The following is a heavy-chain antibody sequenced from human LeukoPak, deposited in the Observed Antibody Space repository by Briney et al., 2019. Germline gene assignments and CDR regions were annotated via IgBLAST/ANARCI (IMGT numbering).Heavy chain of an antibody. D-gene: IGHD3-22*01. CDR1: GFSFSSYS. CDR3: ARAYYYDSSGYYDFDY. CDR2: ISHTGSTM. J-gene: IGHJ4*02. Sequence: LSGGSLRLSCAASGFSFSSYSMNWVRQAPGKGLEWVSYISHTGSTMSYADSVKGRFTISRDNARNSLYLQMNSLRAEDTAVYYCARAYYYDSSGYYDFDYWGQGTLVTVSS. V-gene: IGHV3-48*04.